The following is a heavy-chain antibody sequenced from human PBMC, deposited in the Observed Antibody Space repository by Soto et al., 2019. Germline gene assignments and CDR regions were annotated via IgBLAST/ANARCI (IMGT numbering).Heavy chain of an antibody. CDR3: ARAPSWNSLFDY. CDR1: GGSFSGYY. CDR2: INHSGST. J-gene: IGHJ4*02. Sequence: SETLSLTCAVYGGSFSGYYWSWIRQPPGKGLEWIGEINHSGSTNYNPSPKSRVTISVDTSKNQFSLKLSSVTAADTAVYYCARAPSWNSLFDYWGQGTLVTVSS. D-gene: IGHD1-7*01. V-gene: IGHV4-34*01.